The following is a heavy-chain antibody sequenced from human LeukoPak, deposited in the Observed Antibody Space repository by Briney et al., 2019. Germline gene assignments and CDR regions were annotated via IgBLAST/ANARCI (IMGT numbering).Heavy chain of an antibody. J-gene: IGHJ3*02. V-gene: IGHV3-69-1*01. Sequence: GGSLRLSCEASGFTFSAYAMTWVRQAPGKGLEWVSSIGSDNKPHYSESVKGRFAISRDNAKNSLYLQMNSLRAEDTAVYYCARDFPQPSSGWFENPGAAFDIWGQGTMVTVSS. CDR3: ARDFPQPSSGWFENPGAAFDI. D-gene: IGHD6-19*01. CDR2: IGSDNKP. CDR1: GFTFSAYA.